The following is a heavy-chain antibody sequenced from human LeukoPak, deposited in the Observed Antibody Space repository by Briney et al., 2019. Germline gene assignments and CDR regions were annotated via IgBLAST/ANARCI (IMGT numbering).Heavy chain of an antibody. D-gene: IGHD1-1*01. CDR2: IGGRGGST. CDR3: AGVPWNDP. Sequence: GGSLRLSCAASGFTFSSYAMSWVRQAQGKGLEWVSTIGGRGGSTYYADSVKGRFTISRDNSKNTLYLQMNSLRAEDTAVYYCAGVPWNDPWGQGTLVTVSS. J-gene: IGHJ5*02. CDR1: GFTFSSYA. V-gene: IGHV3-23*01.